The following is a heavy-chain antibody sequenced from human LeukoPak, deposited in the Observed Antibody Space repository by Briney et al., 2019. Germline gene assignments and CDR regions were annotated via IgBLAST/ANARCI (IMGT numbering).Heavy chain of an antibody. CDR3: ARGTYYDSSAYSGVRLFDY. J-gene: IGHJ4*02. CDR2: INPDTGRT. CDR1: GYTFNAYY. D-gene: IGHD3-22*01. Sequence: ASVKVSCKTSGYTFNAYYMHWVRQAPGQGLEWMGWINPDTGRTNYAQKFQGRVTMTRDTSITTAYMELTRLTSDDTAVYSCARGTYYDSSAYSGVRLFDYWGQGTLVTVSS. V-gene: IGHV1-2*02.